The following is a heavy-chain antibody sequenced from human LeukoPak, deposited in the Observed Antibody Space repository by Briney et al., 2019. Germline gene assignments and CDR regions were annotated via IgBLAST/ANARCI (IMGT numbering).Heavy chain of an antibody. CDR3: AIIFSGTYYGTMDV. Sequence: PGGPLRLSCEVTGFTLRTYSMNWVRQAPGKGLEWVSYISSSSNTIYYADSVKGRFTISRDNDKKSLYLQMLSLGAEDSAVYYCAIIFSGTYYGTMDVWGRGTTVTVSS. CDR2: ISSSSNTI. CDR1: GFTLRTYS. V-gene: IGHV3-48*01. D-gene: IGHD1-26*01. J-gene: IGHJ6*03.